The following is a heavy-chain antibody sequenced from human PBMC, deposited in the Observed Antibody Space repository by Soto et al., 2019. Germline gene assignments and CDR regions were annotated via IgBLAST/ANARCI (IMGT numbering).Heavy chain of an antibody. CDR3: AKDGTGWLVEGGDYFGQ. CDR2: ISYDEDNI. D-gene: IGHD2-8*02. Sequence: QLQLVESGGGVVQPGRSLRLSCEASGFIFSNYAMHWVRLAPGKGLQWLAVISYDEDNIFYAVSVKGRMSISRANSKSLLSLQQTSLSAEGTAVYSWAKDGTGWLVEGGDYFGQWGQGTMVTVSS. V-gene: IGHV3-30*18. J-gene: IGHJ4*02. CDR1: GFIFSNYA.